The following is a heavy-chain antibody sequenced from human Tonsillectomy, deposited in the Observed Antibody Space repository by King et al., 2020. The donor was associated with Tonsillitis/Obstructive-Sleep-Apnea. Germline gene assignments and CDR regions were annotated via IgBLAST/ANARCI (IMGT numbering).Heavy chain of an antibody. D-gene: IGHD2-2*02. V-gene: IGHV4-31*03. CDR1: GGSISSGGYY. Sequence: VQLQESGPGLVKPSQTLSLTCTVSGGSISSGGYYWSWIRQHPGKGLEWIGYIYYSGSTYYNPSLKSRVTISVDTSKNQFSLKLSSVTAADTAVYYCARYHCSRTSCYTFGYFDYWGQGTLVTVSS. CDR2: IYYSGST. J-gene: IGHJ4*02. CDR3: ARYHCSRTSCYTFGYFDY.